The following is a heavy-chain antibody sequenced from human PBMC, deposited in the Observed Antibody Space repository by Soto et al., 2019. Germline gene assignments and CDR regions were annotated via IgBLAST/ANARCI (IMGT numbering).Heavy chain of an antibody. D-gene: IGHD3-10*01. CDR3: ARVSEHESYHYSSGSYYNPFIDY. J-gene: IGHJ4*01. CDR2: ISAYNGNT. V-gene: IGHV1-18*01. Sequence: QVQLVQSGAEVKKPGASVKVSCKASGYTFTSYGISWVRQAPGQGLEWMGWISAYNGNTNYAQKLQGRVTMTTDTSTSTAYMELRSLRSDNTAVYYCARVSEHESYHYSSGSYYNPFIDYWGHASLVTVSS. CDR1: GYTFTSYG.